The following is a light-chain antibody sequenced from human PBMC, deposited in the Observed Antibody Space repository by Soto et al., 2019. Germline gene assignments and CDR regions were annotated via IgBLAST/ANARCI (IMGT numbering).Light chain of an antibody. CDR2: DAS. J-gene: IGKJ1*01. CDR3: QQRSSWPP. V-gene: IGKV3-11*01. Sequence: EIVLTQSPATLSLSPGERATLSCRASQSVSSHLAWYQQKPGQAPRLVIYDASNRATGIPARFTGSGSGTDLTIHISSIGTEYFAVYYCQQRSSWPPFGQGTQVEIK. CDR1: QSVSSH.